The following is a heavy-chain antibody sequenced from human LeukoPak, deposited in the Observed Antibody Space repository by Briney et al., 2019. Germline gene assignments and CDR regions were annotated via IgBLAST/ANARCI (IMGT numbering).Heavy chain of an antibody. V-gene: IGHV3-7*02. D-gene: IGHD2/OR15-2a*01. CDR2: VNEAGSEK. CDR1: GITVSSNY. J-gene: IGHJ2*01. CDR3: ATEYCTDKGNFDL. Sequence: GGSLRLSCAASGITVSSNYMSWVRQAPGQGLEWVANVNEAGSEKNYVDSVKGRFTISRDNIRNLLYLQMNYLIVEDTAVYYCATEYCTDKGNFDLWGRGALVTVSS.